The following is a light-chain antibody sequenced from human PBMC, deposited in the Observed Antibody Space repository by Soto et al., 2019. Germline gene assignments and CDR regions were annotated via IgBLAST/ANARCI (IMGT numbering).Light chain of an antibody. Sequence: TRSPDALSVSPREGATLSCRASQDVGSFVAWYQQNPGQAPILLIYRGSTTATGIPTMCSGSGSGTEFTLTSSMLQYEDFAVYCCQPYTKSPRTFGEGTKVDIK. V-gene: IGKV3-15*01. J-gene: IGKJ4*02. CDR2: RGS. CDR1: QDVGSF. CDR3: QPYTKSPRT.